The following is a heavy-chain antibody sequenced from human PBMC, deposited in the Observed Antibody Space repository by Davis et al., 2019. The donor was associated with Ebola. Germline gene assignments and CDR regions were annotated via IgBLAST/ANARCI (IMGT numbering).Heavy chain of an antibody. D-gene: IGHD2/OR15-2a*01. V-gene: IGHV3-49*04. CDR2: IRSKAYGGTT. J-gene: IGHJ6*04. CDR1: GFTFGDYA. CDR3: ASEFHTFYGMDV. Sequence: GESLKISCTASGFTFGDYAMSWVRQAPGKGLEWVGFIRSKAYGGTTEYAASVKGRFTISRDDSKAIASLQMNSLTTEDTGVYYCASEFHTFYGMDVWGKGTTVTVSS.